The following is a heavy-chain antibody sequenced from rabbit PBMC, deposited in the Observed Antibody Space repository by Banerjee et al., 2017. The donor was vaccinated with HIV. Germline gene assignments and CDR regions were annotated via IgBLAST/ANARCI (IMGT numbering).Heavy chain of an antibody. CDR3: ARNYVNAFDP. CDR1: GFSFSSNW. Sequence: EQLEESGGGLVKPEGSLTLTCTVSGFSFSSNWICWVRQAPGKGLEWIACIDTNDGDTDYANWPKGRFTISKTSSTTVTLQMTSLTAADTATYFCARNYVNAFDPWGQGTLVTVS. CDR2: IDTNDGDT. D-gene: IGHD1-1*01. V-gene: IGHV1S45*01. J-gene: IGHJ2*01.